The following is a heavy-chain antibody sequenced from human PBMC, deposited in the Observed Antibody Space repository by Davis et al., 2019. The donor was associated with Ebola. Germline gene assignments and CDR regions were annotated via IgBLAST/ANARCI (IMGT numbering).Heavy chain of an antibody. V-gene: IGHV1-3*01. Sequence: ASMKVSCKASGYTFTSYAMHWVRQAPGQRLEWMGWINAGNGNTKYSQKFQGRVTITRDTSASTAYMELSSLRSEDTAVYYCARDSSGWYYFDYWGQGTLVTVSS. D-gene: IGHD6-19*01. CDR2: INAGNGNT. CDR3: ARDSSGWYYFDY. J-gene: IGHJ4*02. CDR1: GYTFTSYA.